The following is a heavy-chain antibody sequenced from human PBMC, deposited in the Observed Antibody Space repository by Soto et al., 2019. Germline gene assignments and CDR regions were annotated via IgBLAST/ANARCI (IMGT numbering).Heavy chain of an antibody. J-gene: IGHJ3*02. CDR1: GFTFSSYA. CDR2: ISGSAGST. Sequence: GGSLRLSCAASGFTFSSYATNWVRQAPGKGLEWVSAISGSAGSTYYADSVKGRFTISRDNSKNTLYLQMNSLRAEDTAVYYCAKEVVITIAFDIWGQGTMVTVSS. CDR3: AKEVVITIAFDI. D-gene: IGHD3-22*01. V-gene: IGHV3-23*01.